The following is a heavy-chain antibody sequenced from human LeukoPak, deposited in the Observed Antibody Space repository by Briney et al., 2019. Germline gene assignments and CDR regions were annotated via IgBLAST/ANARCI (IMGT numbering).Heavy chain of an antibody. D-gene: IGHD5-18*01. CDR3: ARAQMDTAMVPFDY. V-gene: IGHV3-30*03. J-gene: IGHJ4*02. CDR2: ISYDGSNK. Sequence: GGSLRLSCAASGFTFSSYWMSWARQAPGKGLEWVAVISYDGSNKYYADSVKGRFTISRDNSKNTLYLQMNSLRAEDTAVYYCARAQMDTAMVPFDYWGQGTLVTVSS. CDR1: GFTFSSYW.